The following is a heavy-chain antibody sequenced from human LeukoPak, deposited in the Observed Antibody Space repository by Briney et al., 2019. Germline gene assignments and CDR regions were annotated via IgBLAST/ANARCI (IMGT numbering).Heavy chain of an antibody. CDR2: VFHSGST. CDR3: ARSLSTAGIDY. J-gene: IGHJ4*02. Sequence: SETLSLTCAVSGYSISSGRYWGWIRQPPRMGLEWIGSVFHSGSTYYNPSLKSRVTISVDTSKNQFSLNLRSVTAADTAVYYCARSLSTAGIDYWGQETLDTVSS. D-gene: IGHD2-2*01. CDR1: GYSISSGRY. V-gene: IGHV4-38-2*01.